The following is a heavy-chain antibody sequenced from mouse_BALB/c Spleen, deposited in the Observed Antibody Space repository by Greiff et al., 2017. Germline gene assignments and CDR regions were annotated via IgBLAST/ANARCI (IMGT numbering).Heavy chain of an antibody. J-gene: IGHJ2*01. CDR3: ARGDVYFDY. CDR2: IYPYNGGT. CDR1: GYTFTDYN. V-gene: IGHV1S29*02. Sequence: EVQRVESGPELVKPGASVKISCKASGYTFTDYNMHWVKQSHGKSLEWIGYIYPYNGGTGYNQKFKSKATLTVDNSSSTAYMELRSLTSEDSAVYYCARGDVYFDYWGQGTTLTVSS.